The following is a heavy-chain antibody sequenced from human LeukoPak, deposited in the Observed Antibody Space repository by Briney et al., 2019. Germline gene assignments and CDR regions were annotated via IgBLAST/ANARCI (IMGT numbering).Heavy chain of an antibody. CDR1: GFTFSSYS. V-gene: IGHV3-21*01. J-gene: IGHJ6*04. CDR2: ISSSSSYI. CDR3: AKDGWEYYYYGMDV. D-gene: IGHD5-24*01. Sequence: GGSLRLSCAASGFTFSSYSMNWVRQAPGKGLEWVSSISSSSSYIYYADSVKGRFTISRDNSKNTLYLQMNSLRAEDTAVYYCAKDGWEYYYYGMDVWGKGTTVTVSS.